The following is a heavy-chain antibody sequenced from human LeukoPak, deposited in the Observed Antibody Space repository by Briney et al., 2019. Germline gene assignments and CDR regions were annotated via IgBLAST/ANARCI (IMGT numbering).Heavy chain of an antibody. CDR1: GFTFSGSA. J-gene: IGHJ4*02. CDR3: TRRSGSYYNDVDY. V-gene: IGHV3-73*01. CDR2: IRSKANSYAT. Sequence: GGSLRLSCAASGFTFSGSAMHWVRQASGKGLEWVGRIRSKANSYATAYAASVKGRFTISRDDSRNTAYLQMNSLKTEDTAVYYCTRRSGSYYNDVDYWGQGTLVTVSS. D-gene: IGHD3-10*01.